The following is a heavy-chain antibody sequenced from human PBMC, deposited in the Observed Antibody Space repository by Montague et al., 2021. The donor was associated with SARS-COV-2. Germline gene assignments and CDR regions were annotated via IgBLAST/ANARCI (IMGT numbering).Heavy chain of an antibody. V-gene: IGHV4-59*01. CDR1: GDSISTYY. D-gene: IGHD3-22*01. CDR3: ARGGTTYYFDTSGYVYAFDT. J-gene: IGHJ3*02. Sequence: SETLSLTCTVSGDSISTYYWSWIRQPPGKGLEWIGYIYYNGYTNYNPSLKSRVTISVDTSKNQFSLRLSSVTAADTAVYFCARGGTTYYFDTSGYVYAFDTWGQGTMVTVSS. CDR2: IYYNGYT.